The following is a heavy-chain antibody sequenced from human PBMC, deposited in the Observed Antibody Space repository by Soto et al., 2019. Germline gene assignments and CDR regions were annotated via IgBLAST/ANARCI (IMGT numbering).Heavy chain of an antibody. CDR3: ARTWDDSSGWIDY. V-gene: IGHV4-39*01. D-gene: IGHD6-19*01. CDR1: GGSISSSSYY. CDR2: IYYSGST. Sequence: QLQLQESGPGLVKPSETLSLTCTVSGGSISSSSYYWGWIRQPPGKGLEWIGSIYYSGSTYYNPSLKSRVTISVDTSKNQFSLKLSSVTAADTAVYYCARTWDDSSGWIDYWGQGTLVTVSS. J-gene: IGHJ4*02.